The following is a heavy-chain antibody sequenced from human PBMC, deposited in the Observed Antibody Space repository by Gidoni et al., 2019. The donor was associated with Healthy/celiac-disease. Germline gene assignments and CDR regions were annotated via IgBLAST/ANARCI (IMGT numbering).Heavy chain of an antibody. CDR2: IRSKAYGGTT. D-gene: IGHD6-13*01. CDR1: GFTFGDYA. J-gene: IGHJ4*02. Sequence: ELQLVESGGGLVKPGRSLRLSCTASGFTFGDYAMSWFRQAPGKGLEWVGFIRSKAYGGTTEYAASVKGRFTISRDDSKSIAYLQMNSLKTEDTAVYYCTRGKIAAAGRAFDYWGQGTLVTVSS. CDR3: TRGKIAAAGRAFDY. V-gene: IGHV3-49*05.